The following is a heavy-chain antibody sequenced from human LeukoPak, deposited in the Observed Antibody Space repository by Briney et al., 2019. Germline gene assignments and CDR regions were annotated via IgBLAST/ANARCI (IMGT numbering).Heavy chain of an antibody. Sequence: GGSLRLSCVASGFTFSSYVMVWGRQAPGKGLEWVSAITSSGASIYYADSVKGRFTISRDNSKNTLYLQMNSLRAEDTALYYCAKGSADSRPYYFDYWGQGTLVTVSS. D-gene: IGHD3-3*01. CDR3: AKGSADSRPYYFDY. V-gene: IGHV3-23*01. CDR2: ITSSGASI. J-gene: IGHJ4*02. CDR1: GFTFSSYV.